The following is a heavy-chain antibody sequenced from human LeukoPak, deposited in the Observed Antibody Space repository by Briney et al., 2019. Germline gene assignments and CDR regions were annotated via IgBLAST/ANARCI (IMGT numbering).Heavy chain of an antibody. D-gene: IGHD1-26*01. CDR2: INPSGGST. CDR1: GYTFTSCY. CDR3: ASYSGTDAFDI. V-gene: IGHV1-46*01. Sequence: GASVKVSCKASGYTFTSCYMYWVRQAPGQGLEWMGIINPSGGSTSYAQKFQGRVTMTRDTSTSTVYVELSSLRSEDTAVYYCASYSGTDAFDIWGQGTMVTVSS. J-gene: IGHJ3*02.